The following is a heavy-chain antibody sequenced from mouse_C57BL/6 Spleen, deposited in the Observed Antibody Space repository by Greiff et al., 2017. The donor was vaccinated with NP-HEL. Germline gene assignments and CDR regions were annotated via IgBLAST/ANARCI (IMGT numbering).Heavy chain of an antibody. CDR2: INPNNGGT. D-gene: IGHD2-4*01. CDR1: GYTFTDYY. Sequence: EVQLQQSGPELVKPGASVKISCKASGYTFTDYYMNWVKQSHGKSLEWIGDINPNNGGTSYNQKFKGKATLTVDKSSSTAYMELSSLTSADSAVDYCSRLGYDYAWFAYWGQGTLVTVSA. J-gene: IGHJ3*01. CDR3: SRLGYDYAWFAY. V-gene: IGHV1-26*01.